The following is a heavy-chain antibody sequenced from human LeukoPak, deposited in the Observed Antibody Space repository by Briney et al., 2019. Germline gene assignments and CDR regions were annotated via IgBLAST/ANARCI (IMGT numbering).Heavy chain of an antibody. D-gene: IGHD6-19*01. CDR3: ARVGRSGWYFDY. J-gene: IGHJ4*02. Sequence: SQTLSLTCTVSGGSISSGAHYWSWIRQLPGKGLEWIGYIYYSGNTYYYPSLKSRVAISVDTSKNQFSLKLSSVTAADTAVYYCARVGRSGWYFDYWGQGTLVTVSS. V-gene: IGHV4-30-4*01. CDR1: GGSISSGAHY. CDR2: IYYSGNT.